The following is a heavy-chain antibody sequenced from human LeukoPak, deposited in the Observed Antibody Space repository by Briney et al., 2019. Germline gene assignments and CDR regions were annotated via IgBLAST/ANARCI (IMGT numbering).Heavy chain of an antibody. CDR1: GFTFSDYY. CDR2: ISSGGSTI. J-gene: IGHJ4*02. Sequence: PGGSLRLSCAVSGFTFSDYYMSWIRQAPGKGLEWVSFISSGGSTISHADSVKGRFTISRDNAENSLYLQMNSLRAEDTAVYYCARGTTAGRCFDYWGQGTLVTVSS. D-gene: IGHD6-13*01. V-gene: IGHV3-11*01. CDR3: ARGTTAGRCFDY.